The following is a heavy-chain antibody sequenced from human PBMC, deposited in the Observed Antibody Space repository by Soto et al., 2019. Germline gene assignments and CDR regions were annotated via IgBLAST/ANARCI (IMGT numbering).Heavy chain of an antibody. CDR2: INHSGST. CDR1: VWSFSFYD. J-gene: IGHJ4*02. D-gene: IGHD6-6*01. CDR3: ARAFGGIAARPYYFDY. V-gene: IGHV4-34*01. Sequence: SETRSRTGAVYVWSFSFYDLSWIRQPPGKGLEWIGEINHSGSTNYNPSLKSRVTISVDTSKNQFSLKLSSVTAADTAVYYCARAFGGIAARPYYFDYWGQGTLVTVSS.